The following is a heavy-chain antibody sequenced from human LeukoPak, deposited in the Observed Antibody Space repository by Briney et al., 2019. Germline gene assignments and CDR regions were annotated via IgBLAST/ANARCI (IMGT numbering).Heavy chain of an antibody. CDR3: ARDRGGSYPYYYYMDV. V-gene: IGHV3-23*01. CDR1: GFTFSSYG. CDR2: ISGSGGST. D-gene: IGHD1-26*01. J-gene: IGHJ6*03. Sequence: GGSLRLSCAASGFTFSSYGMSWVRQAPGKGLEWVSAISGSGGSTYYADSVKGRFTISRDNAKNSLYLQMNSLRAEDTAVYYCARDRGGSYPYYYYMDVWGKGTTVTISS.